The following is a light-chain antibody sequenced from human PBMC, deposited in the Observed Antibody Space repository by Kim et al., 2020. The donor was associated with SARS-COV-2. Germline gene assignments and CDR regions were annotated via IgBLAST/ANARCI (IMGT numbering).Light chain of an antibody. V-gene: IGKV3-20*01. Sequence: EIVLTQSPGTLSLSPGERATLSCSASQSVTISHFAWYQQRPGQAPRLIIYGASSRAPGIPDRFSASGSGPDFTLTITRLEPEDFAVYYCQQFFSSYTFGQGTNVEN. J-gene: IGKJ2*01. CDR3: QQFFSSYT. CDR1: QSVTISH. CDR2: GAS.